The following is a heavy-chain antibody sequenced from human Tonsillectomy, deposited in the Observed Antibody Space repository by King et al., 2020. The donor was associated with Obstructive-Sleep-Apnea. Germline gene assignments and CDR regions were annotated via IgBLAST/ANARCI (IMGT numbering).Heavy chain of an antibody. CDR2: TYYRSKWYN. CDR1: GDSVSSNSAA. CDR3: ARVPITYYDFWSGYLNLYYFDY. V-gene: IGHV6-1*01. Sequence: VQLQQSGPGLMKPSQTLSLTCAISGDSVSSNSAAWNWIRQSPSRGLDWLGRTYYRSKWYNDYAVSVKSRITINPDTSKNQFSLQLNSVTPEDTAVYYCARVPITYYDFWSGYLNLYYFDYWGQGTLVTVSS. D-gene: IGHD3-3*01. J-gene: IGHJ4*02.